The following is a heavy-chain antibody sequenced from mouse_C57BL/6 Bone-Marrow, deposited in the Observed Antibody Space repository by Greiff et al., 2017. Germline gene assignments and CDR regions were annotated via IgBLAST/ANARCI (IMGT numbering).Heavy chain of an antibody. J-gene: IGHJ4*01. CDR3: ARRLPHYYAMDY. CDR2: IYPGGGYT. Sequence: VQGVESGAELVRPGTSVKMSCKASGYTFTNYWIGWAKQRPGHGLEWIGDIYPGGGYTNYNEKFKGKATLTADKSSSTAYMQFSSLTSEDSAIYYCARRLPHYYAMDYWGQGTSGTVSS. CDR1: GYTFTNYW. V-gene: IGHV1-63*01. D-gene: IGHD3-2*02.